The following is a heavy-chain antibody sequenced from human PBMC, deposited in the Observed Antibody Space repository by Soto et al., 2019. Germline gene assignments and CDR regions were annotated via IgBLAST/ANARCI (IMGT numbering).Heavy chain of an antibody. V-gene: IGHV4-31*03. J-gene: IGHJ5*02. CDR2: IYFSGTT. CDR1: GGSVSSGDYY. D-gene: IGHD3-22*01. Sequence: SETLSLTCTVSGGSVSSGDYYWSWIRQHPGKGLEWIGTIYFSGTTYYNPSLKSRVTISVDTSKSQFSLKLSSVTAADTAVYYCARGDRSGFLFWLDTWGQGTLVTVSS. CDR3: ARGDRSGFLFWLDT.